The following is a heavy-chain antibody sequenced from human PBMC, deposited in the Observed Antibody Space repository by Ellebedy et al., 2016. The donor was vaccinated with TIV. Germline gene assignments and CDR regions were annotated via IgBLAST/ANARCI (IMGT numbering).Heavy chain of an antibody. CDR3: ARDGSEWSRDY. Sequence: GESLKISXAASGFTFSIAGMTWVRQAPGKGLEWVATIDFSGTGTYYADPVKGRFIISRDNTKNSLFLQMNSLGVEDTAVYYCARDGSEWSRDYWGQGTLVTVSS. D-gene: IGHD3-3*01. CDR2: IDFSGTGT. V-gene: IGHV3-21*06. CDR1: GFTFSIAG. J-gene: IGHJ4*02.